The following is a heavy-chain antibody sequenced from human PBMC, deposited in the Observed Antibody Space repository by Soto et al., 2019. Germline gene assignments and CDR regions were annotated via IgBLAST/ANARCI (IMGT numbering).Heavy chain of an antibody. D-gene: IGHD4-4*01. Sequence: GGSLRLSCAASGFTVSSNYMSWVRQAPGKGLEWVSVIYSGGSTYYADSVKGRFTISRHNSKNTLYLQMNSLRAEDTAVYYCARGVTDYSNYAVQLPNYYMDVWGKGTTVTVSS. CDR3: ARGVTDYSNYAVQLPNYYMDV. CDR2: IYSGGST. J-gene: IGHJ6*03. CDR1: GFTVSSNY. V-gene: IGHV3-53*04.